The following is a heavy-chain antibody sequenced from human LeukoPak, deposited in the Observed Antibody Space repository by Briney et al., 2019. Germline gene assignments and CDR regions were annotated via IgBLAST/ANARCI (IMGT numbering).Heavy chain of an antibody. CDR2: IKQDGSEK. V-gene: IGHV3-7*03. CDR1: GFTFSSYW. CDR3: AKDDTMIVVVFDY. D-gene: IGHD3-22*01. J-gene: IGHJ4*02. Sequence: PGGSLRLSCAASGFTFSSYWMNWVRQAPGKGLEWVANIKQDGSEKHYVDSVKGRFTISRDNAKNSLYLQMNSLRAEDTAVYYCAKDDTMIVVVFDYWGQGTLVTVSS.